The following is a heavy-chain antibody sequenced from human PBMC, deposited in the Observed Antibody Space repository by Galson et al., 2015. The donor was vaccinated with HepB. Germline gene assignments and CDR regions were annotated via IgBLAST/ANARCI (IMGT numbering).Heavy chain of an antibody. CDR3: AREGQNTLIGAINYFDS. D-gene: IGHD3-22*01. CDR1: GLDFRTYT. J-gene: IGHJ4*02. CDR2: ISGNHNHI. Sequence: SLRLTCAASGLDFRTYTINCVRQAPGKGREWVSSISGNHNHIYYAAPVKGRFSISRDNTKNALFLRMDSLRAEDTAAYYCAREGQNTLIGAINYFDSWGQGALVTVSS. V-gene: IGHV3-21*06.